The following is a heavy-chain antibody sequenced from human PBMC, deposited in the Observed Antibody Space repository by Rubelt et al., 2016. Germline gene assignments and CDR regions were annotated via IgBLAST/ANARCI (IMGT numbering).Heavy chain of an antibody. J-gene: IGHJ3*02. D-gene: IGHD3-22*01. V-gene: IGHV1-69*04. CDR1: GGTFSSYA. CDR3: AGSRLRDDSSSRNAFDI. CDR2: IIPILGIA. Sequence: QVQLVQSGAEVKKPGSSVKVSCKASGGTFSSYAISWVRQAPGQGLEWMGRIIPILGIANYAQKSQGRVTMTTDKSTSTAYMELSSLRSETTAVYYSAGSRLRDDSSSRNAFDIWGQGTMVTVSS.